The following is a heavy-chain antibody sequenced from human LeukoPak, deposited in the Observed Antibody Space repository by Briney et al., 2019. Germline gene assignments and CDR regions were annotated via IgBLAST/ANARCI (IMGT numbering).Heavy chain of an antibody. J-gene: IGHJ4*02. CDR1: GYTFTGYY. V-gene: IGHV1-2*02. CDR3: ASLYYYDSSGFDY. Sequence: ASVKVSCEASGYTFTGYYMHWVRQAPGQGLEWMGWINPNSGGTNYAQKFQGRVTMTRDTSISTAYMELSRLRSDDTAAYYCASLYYYDSSGFDYWGQGTLVTVSS. CDR2: INPNSGGT. D-gene: IGHD3-22*01.